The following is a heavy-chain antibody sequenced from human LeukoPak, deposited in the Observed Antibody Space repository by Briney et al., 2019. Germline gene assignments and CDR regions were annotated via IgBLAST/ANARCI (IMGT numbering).Heavy chain of an antibody. CDR2: IYYSGST. CDR3: ARDGWFGELFWFDP. J-gene: IGHJ5*02. Sequence: QTSETLSLTCTVSGGSISSGDYYWSWIRQPPGKGLEWIGYIYYSGSTYYNPSLKSRVTISVDTSKNQFSLKLSSVTAADTAVYHCARDGWFGELFWFDPWGPGTLVTVSS. D-gene: IGHD3-10*01. CDR1: GGSISSGDYY. V-gene: IGHV4-30-4*01.